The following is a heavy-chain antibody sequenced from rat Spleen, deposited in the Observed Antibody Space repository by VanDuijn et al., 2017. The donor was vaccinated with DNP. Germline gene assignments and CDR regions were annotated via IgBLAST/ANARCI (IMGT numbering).Heavy chain of an antibody. Sequence: EVQLVESGGDLVQPGRSLKLSCVASGFTFNNYWMTWIRQVPGKGLEWVASITSSGGNTYYPDSVKGRFTISRDNAKNTLYLQMNSLRSEDTATYYCARDEGSYYYAMDAWGQGTSVTVSS. CDR2: ITSSGGNT. V-gene: IGHV5-31*01. CDR3: ARDEGSYYYAMDA. CDR1: GFTFNNYW. J-gene: IGHJ4*01. D-gene: IGHD1-11*01.